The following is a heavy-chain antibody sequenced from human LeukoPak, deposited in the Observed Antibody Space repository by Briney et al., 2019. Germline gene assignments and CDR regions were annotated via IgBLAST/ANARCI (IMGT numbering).Heavy chain of an antibody. V-gene: IGHV4-59*08. CDR3: ARGKLGTYYVFDY. Sequence: SETLSLTCTVSGGSISSYYWSWIRQPPGKGLEWIGYIYNSGSTNYNPCLKSRVTISPDTSENQFSLKLNSVTAADTAVYYCARGKLGTYYVFDYWGQGTLVTVSS. J-gene: IGHJ4*02. CDR1: GGSISSYY. CDR2: IYNSGST. D-gene: IGHD1-26*01.